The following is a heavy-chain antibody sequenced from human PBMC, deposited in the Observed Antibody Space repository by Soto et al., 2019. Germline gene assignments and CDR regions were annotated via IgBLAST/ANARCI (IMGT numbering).Heavy chain of an antibody. D-gene: IGHD2-15*01. J-gene: IGHJ6*02. CDR3: AAGVVPYGMDV. CDR1: GYTLTELS. CDR2: FDPEDAET. Sequence: ASVKVSCQVSGYTLTELSTHWVLEPPGKGLEWMGGFDPEDAETIYARRFQGRVTMTEDTSADTAYMELSSLRSEDTAVYYCAAGVVPYGMDVWGQGTTVTVSS. V-gene: IGHV1-24*01.